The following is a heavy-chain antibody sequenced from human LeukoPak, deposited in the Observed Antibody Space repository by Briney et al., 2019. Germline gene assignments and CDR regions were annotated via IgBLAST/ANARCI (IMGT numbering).Heavy chain of an antibody. Sequence: ASVKVSCKASGYTFTSYGISWVRQAPGQGLEWMGWISAYNGNTNYAQKLQGRVTMTTDPSTSTAYMELRSLRPDDTAVYYCARTAAAVAAKIDYWGQGTLVTVSS. D-gene: IGHD6-19*01. CDR3: ARTAAAVAAKIDY. V-gene: IGHV1-18*01. CDR2: ISAYNGNT. J-gene: IGHJ4*02. CDR1: GYTFTSYG.